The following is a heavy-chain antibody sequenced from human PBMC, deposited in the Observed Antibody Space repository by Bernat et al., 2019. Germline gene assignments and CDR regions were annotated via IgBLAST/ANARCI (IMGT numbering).Heavy chain of an antibody. J-gene: IGHJ2*01. D-gene: IGHD1-26*01. CDR2: NYYSGST. Sequence: QVQLQESGPGLVKPSETLSLTCTVSGGSVSSGSYYWSWIRQPPGKGLEWIGYNYYSGSTNYNPSLKSRVTISVDTSKNQFSLKLSSVTAADTAVYYCARDPRWGYFDLWGRGTLVTVSS. CDR1: GGSVSSGSYY. V-gene: IGHV4-61*01. CDR3: ARDPRWGYFDL.